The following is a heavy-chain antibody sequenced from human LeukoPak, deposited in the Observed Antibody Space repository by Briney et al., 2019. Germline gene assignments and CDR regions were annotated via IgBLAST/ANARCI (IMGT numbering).Heavy chain of an antibody. J-gene: IGHJ4*02. V-gene: IGHV3-53*01. CDR2: IYSDNT. CDR3: AKANLDGDYCNDY. Sequence: PGGSLRLSCTVSGFTVSSNSMSWVRQAPGEGLGWVSFIYSDNTHYSDSVKGRFTISRDNSKNTLYLQMNSLRAEDTAVYYCAKANLDGDYCNDYWGQGTLVTVSS. CDR1: GFTVSSNS. D-gene: IGHD4-17*01.